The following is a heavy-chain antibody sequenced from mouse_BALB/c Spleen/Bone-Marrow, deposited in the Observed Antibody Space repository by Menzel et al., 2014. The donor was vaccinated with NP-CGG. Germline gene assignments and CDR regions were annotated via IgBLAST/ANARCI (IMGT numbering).Heavy chain of an antibody. Sequence: QVQLKQSGAEVARPGALVKMSCKASGYTFTYYTMQWVKQRTGQGLEWIGYINPSSGSANYNQNFKDKATLTADKSSSTAYMQLTSLTSEDSAVYYCARGGTRYYFDYWGQGTTLTVSS. V-gene: IGHV1-4*01. J-gene: IGHJ2*01. CDR1: GYTFTYYT. CDR2: INPSSGSA. D-gene: IGHD3-3*01. CDR3: ARGGTRYYFDY.